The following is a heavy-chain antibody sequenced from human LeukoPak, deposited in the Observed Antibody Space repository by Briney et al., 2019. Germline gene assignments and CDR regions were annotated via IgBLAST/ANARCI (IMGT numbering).Heavy chain of an antibody. Sequence: GGSLRLSCAASGFTFSSYAMSWVRQAPGKGLEWVSAISRSGGSTYYADSVKGRFTISRDNSKNTLFLQMNSLRAEDTAVYYCAKDQEIVVVIKGNWFDPWGQGTLVTVSS. D-gene: IGHD3-22*01. V-gene: IGHV3-23*01. CDR1: GFTFSSYA. CDR3: AKDQEIVVVIKGNWFDP. J-gene: IGHJ5*02. CDR2: ISRSGGST.